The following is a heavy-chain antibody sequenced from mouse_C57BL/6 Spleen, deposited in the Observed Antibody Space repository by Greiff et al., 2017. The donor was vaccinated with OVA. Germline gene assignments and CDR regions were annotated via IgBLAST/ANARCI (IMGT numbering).Heavy chain of an antibody. J-gene: IGHJ4*01. Sequence: EVQGVESGGDLVKPGGSLKLSCAASGFTFSSYGMSWVRQTPDKRLEWVATISSGGSYTYYPDSVKGRFTISRDNAKNTLYLQMSSLKSEDTAMYYCARPHYYGSSYEDYYAMDYWGQGTSVTVSS. CDR2: ISSGGSYT. D-gene: IGHD1-1*01. V-gene: IGHV5-6*01. CDR1: GFTFSSYG. CDR3: ARPHYYGSSYEDYYAMDY.